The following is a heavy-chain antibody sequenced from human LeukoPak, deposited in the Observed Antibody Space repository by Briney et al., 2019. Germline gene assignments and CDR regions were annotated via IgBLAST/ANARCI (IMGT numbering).Heavy chain of an antibody. CDR1: GGSISSSSYY. CDR2: IYYSGST. V-gene: IGHV4-39*07. Sequence: PSETLSLTCTVSGGSISSSSYYWGWIRQPPGKGLEWIGSIYYSGSTYYNPSLKSRVTISVDTSKNQFSLKLSSVTAADTAVYYCAREREAAVFDYWGQGTLVTVSS. J-gene: IGHJ4*02. CDR3: AREREAAVFDY. D-gene: IGHD6-13*01.